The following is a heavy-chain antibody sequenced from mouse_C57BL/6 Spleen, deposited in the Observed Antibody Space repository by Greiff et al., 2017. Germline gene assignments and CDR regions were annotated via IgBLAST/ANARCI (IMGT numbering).Heavy chain of an antibody. CDR1: GYSITSGYD. D-gene: IGHD4-1*01. Sequence: EVKLMESGPGMVKPSQSLSLTCTVTGYSITSGYDWHWIRHFPGNKLEWMAYISYSGSTNYNPSLKSRISITHDTSKNHFFLKLNSVTTEDTATYYCARDRGNWDGYAMDYWGQGTSVTVSS. V-gene: IGHV3-1*01. CDR3: ARDRGNWDGYAMDY. J-gene: IGHJ4*01. CDR2: ISYSGST.